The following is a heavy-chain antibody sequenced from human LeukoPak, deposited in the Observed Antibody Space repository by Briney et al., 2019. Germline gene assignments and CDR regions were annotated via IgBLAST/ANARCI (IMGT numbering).Heavy chain of an antibody. CDR3: ARDNSVGDYAWWFDP. CDR1: GYTFTSYY. J-gene: IGHJ5*02. Sequence: ASVKVSSKASGYTFTSYYMHWVRQAPGQGLEWMGLINPSGGTTRYAQKFQGRVTMTRDLSTSTDYMELSSLRSDDTAVYFCARDNSVGDYAWWFDPWGQGTLVTVSS. D-gene: IGHD1-26*01. V-gene: IGHV1-46*01. CDR2: INPSGGTT.